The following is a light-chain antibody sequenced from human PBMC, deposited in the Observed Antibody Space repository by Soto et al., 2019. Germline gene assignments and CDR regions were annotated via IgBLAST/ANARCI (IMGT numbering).Light chain of an antibody. CDR2: GAS. CDR3: QQYNNWPLT. Sequence: EIVMTQSPVTLSVSPGDSATLSCRASQSVSSKVAWYQQKSGQAPRLLIYGASTRATGIPARFSGSGSGTEFTLTISSLQSEDVAVYYCQQYNNWPLTFGGGTKVELK. V-gene: IGKV3D-15*01. CDR1: QSVSSK. J-gene: IGKJ4*01.